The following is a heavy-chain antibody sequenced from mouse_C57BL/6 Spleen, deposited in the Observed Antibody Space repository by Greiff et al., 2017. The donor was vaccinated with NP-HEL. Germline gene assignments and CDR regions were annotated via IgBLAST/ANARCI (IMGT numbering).Heavy chain of an antibody. CDR2: IDPANGNT. J-gene: IGHJ2*01. CDR1: GFNIKNTY. D-gene: IGHD1-1*01. Sequence: VQLKESVAELVRPGASVKLSCTASGFNIKNTYMHWVKQRPEQGLEWIGRIDPANGNTKYAPKFQGKATITADTSSNTAYLQLSSLTSEDTAIYYCAFYYYGSSFYYFDYWGQGTTLTVSS. CDR3: AFYYYGSSFYYFDY. V-gene: IGHV14-3*01.